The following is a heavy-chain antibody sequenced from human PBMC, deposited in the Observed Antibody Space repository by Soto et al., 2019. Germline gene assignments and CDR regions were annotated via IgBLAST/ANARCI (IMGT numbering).Heavy chain of an antibody. CDR2: INSDGSDI. J-gene: IGHJ4*02. D-gene: IGHD3-16*01. V-gene: IGHV3-74*01. CDR1: GFTFRGYW. CDR3: AQGVMCNSGHLDY. Sequence: EVQLVESGGTLVQPGGSLRLSCAASGFTFRGYWMYWVRQAPGKGLVWVSRINSDGSDISYANSVKGRFTISRDNAKNTLYLQMNSLGAGDTSGYSSAQGVMCNSGHLDYSGLGALVTVSS.